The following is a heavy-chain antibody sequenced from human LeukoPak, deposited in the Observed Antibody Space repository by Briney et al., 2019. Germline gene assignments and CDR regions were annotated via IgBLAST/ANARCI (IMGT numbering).Heavy chain of an antibody. CDR1: GFTFSSYA. CDR2: IGAGGTFT. D-gene: IGHD3-10*01. J-gene: IGHJ3*02. V-gene: IGHV3-23*01. CDR3: ARVFGSSWFGELLSTGAFDI. Sequence: GGSLRLSCTASGFTFSSYAMNWVRQAPGKGLEWVSGIGAGGTFTYYADSVKGRFTISRDNAKNSLYLQMNSLRAEDTAVYYCARVFGSSWFGELLSTGAFDIWAKGQWSPSLQ.